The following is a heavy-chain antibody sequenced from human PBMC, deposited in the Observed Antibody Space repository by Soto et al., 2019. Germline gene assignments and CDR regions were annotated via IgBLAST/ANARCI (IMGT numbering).Heavy chain of an antibody. CDR1: GFTFSSYS. CDR2: ISSSSSYI. CDR3: AVIGVVAATHWFGP. J-gene: IGHJ5*02. V-gene: IGHV3-21*01. Sequence: EVQLVEAGGGLVKPGGSLRLSGAASGFTFSSYSMNWVRQAPGKVLEWVSSISSSSSYIYYADSVKGRFTLARDDAKNSLYLQMNSLRAEDTAVYYFAVIGVVAATHWFGPWGQGTLVTVSS. D-gene: IGHD2-15*01.